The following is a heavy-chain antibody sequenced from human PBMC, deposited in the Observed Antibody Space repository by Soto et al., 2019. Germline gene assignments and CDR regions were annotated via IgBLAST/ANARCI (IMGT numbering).Heavy chain of an antibody. CDR2: IYHSGST. J-gene: IGHJ3*02. D-gene: IGHD2-2*01. V-gene: IGHV4-4*02. CDR1: GGNIISSVG. CDR3: ARERLVVVPPDFWAPPHDAFDI. Sequence: SVTQSLTRAVSGGNIISSVGWGWVSQNPGKVLEWIGEIYHSGSTNYNPSLKSRISISVDKSKNQFSLKLTSLTAEDTAVYYCARERLVVVPPDFWAPPHDAFDIWGQGTMVTVSS.